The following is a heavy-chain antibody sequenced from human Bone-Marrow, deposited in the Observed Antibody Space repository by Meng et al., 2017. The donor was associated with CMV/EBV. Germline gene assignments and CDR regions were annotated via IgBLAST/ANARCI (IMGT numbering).Heavy chain of an antibody. Sequence: ASVKVSCKASGYTFTGYYMHWVRQAPGQGLEWMGWINPNSGGTNYAQKFQGRVTMTRDTSISTAYMELSRLRSDDTAVYYCARVASEKGAAGLMYVWGQGTTVTVSS. CDR3: ARVASEKGAAGLMYV. D-gene: IGHD2-15*01. J-gene: IGHJ6*02. CDR1: GYTFTGYY. CDR2: INPNSGGT. V-gene: IGHV1-2*02.